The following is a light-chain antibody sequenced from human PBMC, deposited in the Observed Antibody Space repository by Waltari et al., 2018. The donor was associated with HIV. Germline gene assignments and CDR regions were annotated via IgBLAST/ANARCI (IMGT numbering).Light chain of an antibody. V-gene: IGLV1-47*01. Sequence: QSVVTQPPSASGTPGQRVTISCSGSGSNIGTYSVNWYQHFPGTAPKLLIYMNDHRPSGVPGRFSGSQSGTSASLAISGLQYDDEADYYCAVWDDSLGGAVFGGGTKLTVL. CDR1: GSNIGTYS. CDR2: MND. J-gene: IGLJ2*01. CDR3: AVWDDSLGGAV.